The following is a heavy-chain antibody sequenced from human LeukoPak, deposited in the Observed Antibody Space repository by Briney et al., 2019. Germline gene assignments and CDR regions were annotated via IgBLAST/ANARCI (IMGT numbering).Heavy chain of an antibody. CDR3: ARTLLGGSYRLNWFDP. CDR2: IYYSGST. J-gene: IGHJ5*02. V-gene: IGHV4-39*07. Sequence: NASETLSLTCTVSGGSISSSSYYWGWIRQPPGKGLEWIGSIYYSGSTYYNPSLKSRVTISVDTSKNQFSLKLSSVTAADTAVYYCARTLLGGSYRLNWFDPWGQGTLVTVSS. CDR1: GGSISSSSYY. D-gene: IGHD1-26*01.